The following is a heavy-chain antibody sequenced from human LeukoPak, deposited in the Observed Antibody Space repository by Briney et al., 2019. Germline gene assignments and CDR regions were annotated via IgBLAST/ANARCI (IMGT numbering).Heavy chain of an antibody. CDR3: ARRSYYYGSGPKVPHDAFDI. Sequence: SETLSLTCAVSGGSISSGGYSWSWIRQPPGKGLEWIGYIYYSGSTYYNPSLKSRVTISVDMSKNQFSLKLSSVTAADTAVYYCARRSYYYGSGPKVPHDAFDIWGQGTMVTVSS. CDR1: GGSISSGGYS. J-gene: IGHJ3*02. V-gene: IGHV4-30-4*07. D-gene: IGHD3-10*01. CDR2: IYYSGST.